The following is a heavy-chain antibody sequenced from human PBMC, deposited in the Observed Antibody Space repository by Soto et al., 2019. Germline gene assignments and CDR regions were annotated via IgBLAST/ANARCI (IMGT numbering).Heavy chain of an antibody. D-gene: IGHD5-18*01. J-gene: IGHJ4*02. CDR1: GCSVSSGCNY. CDR3: ATESGSTYGYFDY. V-gene: IGHV4-30-4*01. CDR2: ISGSGST. Sequence: SETLSLPGPVSGCSVSSGCNYWGWIRQSPGKGLEWIGYISGSGSTGYNPSLKNRLTMSVDRSKNQFTLRLTSVTAADTAVYFCATESGSTYGYFDYWGQGTQVTAPQ.